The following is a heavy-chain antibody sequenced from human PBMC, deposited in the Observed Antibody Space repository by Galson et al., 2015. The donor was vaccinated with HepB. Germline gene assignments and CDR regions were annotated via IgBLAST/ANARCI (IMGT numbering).Heavy chain of an antibody. Sequence: SETLSLTCTVSGGSISSYYWSWIRQPPGKGLEWIGYIYYSGSTNYNPSLKSRVTISVDTSKNQFSLKLSSVTAADTAVYYCAREGWGSGPLGGMDVWGQGTTVTVSS. CDR3: AREGWGSGPLGGMDV. D-gene: IGHD6-19*01. J-gene: IGHJ6*02. CDR2: IYYSGST. V-gene: IGHV4-59*01. CDR1: GGSISSYY.